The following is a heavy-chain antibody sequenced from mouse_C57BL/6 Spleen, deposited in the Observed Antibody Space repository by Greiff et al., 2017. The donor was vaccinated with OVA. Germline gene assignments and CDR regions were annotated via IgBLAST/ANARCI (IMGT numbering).Heavy chain of an antibody. CDR2: INPYNGDT. Sequence: LVESGDSVKISCKASGYSFTGYFMNWVMQSHGKSLEWIGRINPYNGDTFYNQKFKGKATLTVDKSSSTAHMELRSLTSEDSAVYYCARWLLPFYAMDYWGQGTSVTVSS. V-gene: IGHV1-20*01. J-gene: IGHJ4*01. D-gene: IGHD2-3*01. CDR1: GYSFTGYF. CDR3: ARWLLPFYAMDY.